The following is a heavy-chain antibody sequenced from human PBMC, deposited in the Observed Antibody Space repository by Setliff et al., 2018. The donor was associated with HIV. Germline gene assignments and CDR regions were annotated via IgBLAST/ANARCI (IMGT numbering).Heavy chain of an antibody. Sequence: GGSLRLSCAASGFTFSSYSMNWVRQAPGKGLEWVSFISPSGTYIHYADSLKGRFTISRDNAKNSLYLQMNSLRAEYTAVYYCARDPPWNYDSSGYPYYFDYWGQGTLVTVSS. CDR2: ISPSGTYI. V-gene: IGHV3-21*01. D-gene: IGHD3-22*01. CDR3: ARDPPWNYDSSGYPYYFDY. J-gene: IGHJ4*02. CDR1: GFTFSSYS.